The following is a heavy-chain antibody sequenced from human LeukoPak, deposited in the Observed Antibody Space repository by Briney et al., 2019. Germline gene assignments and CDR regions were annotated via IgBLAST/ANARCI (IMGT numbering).Heavy chain of an antibody. CDR1: GYTFTGYY. Sequence: GASVKVSCKASGYTFTGYYMHWVRQAPGQGLEWKGWINPNSGGTNYAQKFQGRVTMTRDTSISTAYMELSRLRSDDTAVYYCAREAVYSSSSGAFDYWGQGTLVTVSS. V-gene: IGHV1-2*02. J-gene: IGHJ4*02. CDR3: AREAVYSSSSGAFDY. D-gene: IGHD6-6*01. CDR2: INPNSGGT.